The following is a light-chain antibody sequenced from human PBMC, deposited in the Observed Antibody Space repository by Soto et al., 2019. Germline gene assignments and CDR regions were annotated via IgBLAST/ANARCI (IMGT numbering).Light chain of an antibody. CDR2: GPS. CDR1: QSVSSSY. V-gene: IGKV3-20*01. J-gene: IGKJ1*01. Sequence: EIVLTQSPGTLSLSPGERATLSCRASQSVSSSYLAWYQQKPGQAPRLLIYGPSSRATGIPDRFSGSGSGTDFTLTISRLEPEDFAVYYCPQYGSSPRTFGQGTKVEIK. CDR3: PQYGSSPRT.